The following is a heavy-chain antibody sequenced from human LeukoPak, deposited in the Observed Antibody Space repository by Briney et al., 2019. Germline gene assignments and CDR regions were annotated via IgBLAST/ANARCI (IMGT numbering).Heavy chain of an antibody. CDR1: GFTFSDYW. V-gene: IGHV3-7*01. CDR3: ARWRTVYSEFDY. J-gene: IGHJ4*02. Sequence: GGSLRLSCAASGFTFSDYWMAWVRQAPGKGLEWVANIKQDGSYTEYGDSVKGRFTIPRDNAENSLFLQMNSLRAEDTAVYHCARWRTVYSEFDYWGQGTLVTVSS. D-gene: IGHD5/OR15-5a*01. CDR2: IKQDGSYT.